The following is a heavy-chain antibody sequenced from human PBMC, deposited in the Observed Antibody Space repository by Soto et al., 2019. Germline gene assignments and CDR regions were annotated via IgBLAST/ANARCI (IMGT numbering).Heavy chain of an antibody. D-gene: IGHD6-13*01. CDR1: GGTFSSYT. V-gene: IGHV1-69*02. Sequence: SVKVSCKASGGTFSSYTISCVRQAPGQGLEWMGRIIPILGIANYAQKFQGRVTITADKSTSTAYMELSSLRSEDTAVYYCAISYSSSWYFYWGQGTLVTVS. J-gene: IGHJ4*02. CDR3: AISYSSSWYFY. CDR2: IIPILGIA.